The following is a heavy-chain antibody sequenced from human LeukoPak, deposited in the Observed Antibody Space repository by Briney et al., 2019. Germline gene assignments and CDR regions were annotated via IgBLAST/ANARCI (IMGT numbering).Heavy chain of an antibody. CDR2: IYSGGST. V-gene: IGHV3-66*02. J-gene: IGHJ4*02. Sequence: GGSLRLSCAASGFTASGNYMSWVRHAPGKGLEWVSVIYSGGSTYYADSVKGRFTISRDNSKNTLYLQMNSLRAEDTAVYYCARGDDYGDPMDYWGQGTLVTVSS. CDR1: GFTASGNY. CDR3: ARGDDYGDPMDY. D-gene: IGHD4-17*01.